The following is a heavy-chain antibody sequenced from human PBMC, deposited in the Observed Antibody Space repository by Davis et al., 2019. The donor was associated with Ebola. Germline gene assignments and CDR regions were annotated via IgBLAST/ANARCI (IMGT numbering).Heavy chain of an antibody. CDR1: GFTFSSYG. CDR3: VITPINVLRYFGPIKGGGMDV. V-gene: IGHV3-30*03. J-gene: IGHJ6*02. Sequence: PGGSLRLSCAASGFTFSSYGMHWVRQAPGKGLEWVAVISYDVSNKYYADSVKGRFTISRDNSKRPLYLQMNSLRAEDTAVHYCVITPINVLRYFGPIKGGGMDVWGQGTTVTVSS. D-gene: IGHD3-9*01. CDR2: ISYDVSNK.